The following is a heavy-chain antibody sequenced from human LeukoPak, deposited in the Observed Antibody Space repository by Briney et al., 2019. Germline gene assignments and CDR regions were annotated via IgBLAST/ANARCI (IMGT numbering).Heavy chain of an antibody. V-gene: IGHV1-8*01. D-gene: IGHD5-24*01. CDR1: GYTFTSYD. J-gene: IGHJ5*02. Sequence: ASVKVSCKASGYTFTSYDINWVRQATGQGLEWMGWMNPNSGNTGYAQKFQGRVTMTRNTSISTAYMELSGLRSEDTAVYYCARGERDGYNYDSWFDPWGQGTLVTVSS. CDR2: MNPNSGNT. CDR3: ARGERDGYNYDSWFDP.